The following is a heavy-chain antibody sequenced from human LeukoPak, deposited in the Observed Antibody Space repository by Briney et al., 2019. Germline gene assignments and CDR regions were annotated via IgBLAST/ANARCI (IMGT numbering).Heavy chain of an antibody. CDR3: ARMDDCGSTDCSAFDY. V-gene: IGHV4-4*07. Sequence: PSETLSLTCTVSGGSISSYYWSWIRQPAGKGLEWIGRIYTSGSTNYNPSLKSRVTMSVDTSKNQFSLKLSSVTAADTAVYYCARMDDCGSTDCSAFDYWGQGTLVPVSS. CDR1: GGSISSYY. D-gene: IGHD2-2*01. J-gene: IGHJ4*02. CDR2: IYTSGST.